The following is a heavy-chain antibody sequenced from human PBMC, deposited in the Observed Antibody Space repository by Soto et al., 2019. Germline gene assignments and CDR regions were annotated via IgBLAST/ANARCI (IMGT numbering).Heavy chain of an antibody. J-gene: IGHJ6*02. CDR2: INPNSGGT. CDR3: ARVRTVTTPADGMDV. Sequence: GASVKVSCKASGYTFTGYYMHWVRQAPGQGLEWMGWINPNSGGTNYAQKFQGWVTMTRDTSISTAYMELSRLRSDDTAVYYCARVRTVTTPADGMDVRGQGTTVTVSS. CDR1: GYTFTGYY. V-gene: IGHV1-2*04. D-gene: IGHD4-17*01.